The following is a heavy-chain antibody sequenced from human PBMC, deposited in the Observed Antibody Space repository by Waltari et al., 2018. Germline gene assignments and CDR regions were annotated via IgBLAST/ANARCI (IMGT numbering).Heavy chain of an antibody. CDR3: AREAVTTSSLDFDY. CDR2: INPNSGGT. CDR1: GYTFTGYY. V-gene: IGHV1-2*06. D-gene: IGHD1-1*01. Sequence: QVQLVQSGAEVKKPGASVTVSCKASGYTFTGYYMHWVRQAPGQGLEWMGRINPNSGGTNYAQKFQGRVTMTRDTSISTAYMELSRLRSDDTAVYYCAREAVTTSSLDFDYWGQGTLVTVSS. J-gene: IGHJ4*02.